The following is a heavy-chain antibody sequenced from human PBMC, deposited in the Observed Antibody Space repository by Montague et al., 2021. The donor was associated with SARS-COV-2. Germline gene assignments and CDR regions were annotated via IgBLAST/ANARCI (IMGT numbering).Heavy chain of an antibody. V-gene: IGHV4-30-4*08. CDR3: ARHIGRILIFGMGARWFDP. J-gene: IGHJ5*02. CDR1: GGSISTSTDY. D-gene: IGHD3/OR15-3a*01. Sequence: TLSLTCTVSGGSISTSTDYWTWLRQSPGKGLEWVGYFYYSDSTYYNPSLRSRVTISVDTSKNQFSLKLNSVTAADTAMYYCARHIGRILIFGMGARWFDPWGQGTLVTVSS. CDR2: FYYSDST.